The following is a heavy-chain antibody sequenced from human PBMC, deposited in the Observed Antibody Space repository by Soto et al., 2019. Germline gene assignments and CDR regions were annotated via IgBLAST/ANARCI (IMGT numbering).Heavy chain of an antibody. V-gene: IGHV3-43*01. Sequence: AAGVTCEDYSRRRVSKDQGKGLEWVSLISWDGGSPYYADSVKGQFTISRDNTNNSLYLQMNSLRTEDTALYYCAKCDGASYCRSTSCFIAYWVQRTLV. CDR2: ISWDGGSP. CDR1: GVTCEDYS. J-gene: IGHJ4*02. CDR3: AKCDGASYCRSTSCFIAY. D-gene: IGHD2-2*01.